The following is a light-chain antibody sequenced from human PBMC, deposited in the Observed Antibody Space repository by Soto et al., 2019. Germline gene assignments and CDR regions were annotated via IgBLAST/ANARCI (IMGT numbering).Light chain of an antibody. V-gene: IGKV3-20*01. CDR3: QQYGSSPPT. CDR2: GAS. J-gene: IGKJ1*01. Sequence: NVFTLSPSTLSLSPGERSTLCCWASQSISRYLAWYQQKPGQGPRLLIYGASSRATGTPDRFSGSGSGTGFTLTINRLEPEDFALYYCQQYGSSPPTFGQGTKVDI. CDR1: QSISRY.